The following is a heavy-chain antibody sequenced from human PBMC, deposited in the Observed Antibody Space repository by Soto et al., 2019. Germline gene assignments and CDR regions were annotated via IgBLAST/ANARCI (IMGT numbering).Heavy chain of an antibody. CDR1: GFTFSSYG. V-gene: IGHV3-30*03. J-gene: IGHJ4*02. CDR3: ARVGAGSGLDY. CDR2: ISYDGSNK. Sequence: QPGGSLRLSCAASGFTFSSYGMHWVRQAPGKGLEWVAVISYDGSNKYYADSVKGRFTISRDNSKNTLYLQMNSLRAEDTAVYYCARVGAGSGLDYWGQGTLVTVSS. D-gene: IGHD6-25*01.